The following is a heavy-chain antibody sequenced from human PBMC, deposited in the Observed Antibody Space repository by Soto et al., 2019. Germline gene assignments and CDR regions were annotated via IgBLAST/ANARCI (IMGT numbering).Heavy chain of an antibody. Sequence: QVQLQQWGAGLLKPSETLSLTCAVYGGSFSGYYWSWIRQPPGKGLEWIGEINHSGSTNYNPSLMIRVTIYVATANNQCSLRRRSVTAAATAVYYCARGGGGQLLTYYYYYGMDVWGQGTTVPVT. D-gene: IGHD6-6*01. CDR2: INHSGST. CDR1: GGSFSGYY. J-gene: IGHJ6*02. V-gene: IGHV4-34*01. CDR3: ARGGGGQLLTYYYYYGMDV.